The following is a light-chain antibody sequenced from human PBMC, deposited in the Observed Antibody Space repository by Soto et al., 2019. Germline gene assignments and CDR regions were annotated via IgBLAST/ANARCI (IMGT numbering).Light chain of an antibody. CDR1: QSVSSSY. CDR2: GAS. V-gene: IGKV3D-20*02. Sequence: EIVLTQSPAPLSVSPGERATPSCRSSQSVSSSYLAWYQQKPGQAPRLLIYGASSRATGIPARFSGSGSGTDFTRTISSLEPEEFAFYYCQQRSNWPPEVTLGQGTRLEI. CDR3: QQRSNWPPEVT. J-gene: IGKJ5*01.